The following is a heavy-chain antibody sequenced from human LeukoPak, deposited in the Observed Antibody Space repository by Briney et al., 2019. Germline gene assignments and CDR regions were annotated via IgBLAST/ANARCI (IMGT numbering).Heavy chain of an antibody. J-gene: IGHJ4*02. CDR2: IYYSGST. D-gene: IGHD6-19*01. CDR3: VRRDNTGWNYFDY. V-gene: IGHV4-59*08. Sequence: SETLSLTCTVSGGSINSHYWSWIPQPPGKGLEGIGDIYYSGSTKYKPSLNNRVPISVDTSKNHLSLKLSSVHAADTAIYYCVRRDNTGWNYFDYWGQGILVSVSS. CDR1: GGSINSHY.